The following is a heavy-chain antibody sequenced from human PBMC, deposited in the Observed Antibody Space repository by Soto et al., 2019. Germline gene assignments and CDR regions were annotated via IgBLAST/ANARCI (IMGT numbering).Heavy chain of an antibody. D-gene: IGHD6-13*01. CDR2: ISGFNGNT. V-gene: IGHV1-18*01. J-gene: IGHJ4*02. CDR3: ARASAYSTPWSFDN. Sequence: QVQLVQSGAEVKKPGASVRVSCKASGYTFSRYGISWVRQAPGQGLEWMGWISGFNGNTKESEKLQCRVTLTTDTAANTAHLELRGLRSDDTAVYYCARASAYSTPWSFDNWGQGSLVTVSS. CDR1: GYTFSRYG.